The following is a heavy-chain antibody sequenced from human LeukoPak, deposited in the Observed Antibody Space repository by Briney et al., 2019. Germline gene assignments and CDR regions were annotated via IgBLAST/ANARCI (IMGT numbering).Heavy chain of an antibody. Sequence: GASVKVSCKASGYTFTSYGISWVRQAPGQGLEWMGWISAYNGNTNYAQKLQGRVTMTTDTSTSTAYMELRSLRSDDTAVYYCARGPHYDFWSGYQNWFDPWGQGTLVTVSS. D-gene: IGHD3-3*01. J-gene: IGHJ5*02. CDR2: ISAYNGNT. V-gene: IGHV1-18*01. CDR3: ARGPHYDFWSGYQNWFDP. CDR1: GYTFTSYG.